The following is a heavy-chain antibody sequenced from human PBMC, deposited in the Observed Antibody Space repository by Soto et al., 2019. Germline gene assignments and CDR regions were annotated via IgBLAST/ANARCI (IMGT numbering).Heavy chain of an antibody. CDR2: LIPIFGTT. CDR1: GGTVNTYE. V-gene: IGHV1-69*01. J-gene: IGHJ4*02. D-gene: IGHD5-12*01. Sequence: QLQLVQSGAEVKKTGSSVNVSCKASGGTVNTYEITWVRQAPGRGPAWMGGLIPIFGTTTYAESFQGRLTITADESTRTVYMELRSLTFEDTAVYYCARVDGYKTFDYWGQGTLVTVSS. CDR3: ARVDGYKTFDY.